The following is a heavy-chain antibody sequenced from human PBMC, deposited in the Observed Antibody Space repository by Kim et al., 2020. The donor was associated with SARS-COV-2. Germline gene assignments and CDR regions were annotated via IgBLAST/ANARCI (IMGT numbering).Heavy chain of an antibody. CDR2: INHSGST. CDR3: ARAGDCSGGSCPIQTYFDY. Sequence: SETLSLTCAVYGGSFSGYYWSWIRQPPGKGLEWIGEINHSGSTNYNPSLKSRVTISVDTSKNQFSLKLSSVTAADTAVYYCARAGDCSGGSCPIQTYFDYWGQGTLVTVSS. CDR1: GGSFSGYY. D-gene: IGHD2-15*01. V-gene: IGHV4-34*01. J-gene: IGHJ4*02.